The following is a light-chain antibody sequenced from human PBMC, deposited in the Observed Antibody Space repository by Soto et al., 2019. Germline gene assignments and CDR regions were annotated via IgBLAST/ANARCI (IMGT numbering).Light chain of an antibody. CDR2: GAS. Sequence: EIVMTQSPATLSVSPGEIATLSCRASQSVSSNLAWYQQKPGQAPRLLIFGASTRATGTPARFSGSGSGTEFTITINSLQSEYFAVYYCLQYNNWPSYTFGQGTKLEIK. CDR3: LQYNNWPSYT. J-gene: IGKJ2*01. CDR1: QSVSSN. V-gene: IGKV3-15*01.